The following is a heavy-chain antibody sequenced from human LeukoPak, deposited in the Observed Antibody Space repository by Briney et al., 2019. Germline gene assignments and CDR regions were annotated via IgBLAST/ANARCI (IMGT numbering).Heavy chain of an antibody. J-gene: IGHJ5*02. CDR1: GFTFSSYW. V-gene: IGHV3-74*01. CDR3: ARVTLLWFGEQFDP. D-gene: IGHD3-10*01. CDR2: INSDGSST. Sequence: GGSLRLSCAASGFTFSSYWMHWVRQAPGKGLVWVSRINSDGSSTSYADSVKGRFTISRDNAKNTLYLQMNSLRAEDTAVYYCARVTLLWFGEQFDPWGQGTLVTVSS.